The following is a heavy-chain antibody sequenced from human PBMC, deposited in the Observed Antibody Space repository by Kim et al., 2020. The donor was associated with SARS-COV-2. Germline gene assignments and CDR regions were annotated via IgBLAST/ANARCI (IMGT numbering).Heavy chain of an antibody. J-gene: IGHJ6*02. Sequence: SETLSLTCTVSGGSISSSSYYWGWIRQPPGKGLEWIGSIYYSGSTYYNPSLKSRVTISVDTSKNQFSLKLSSVTAADTAVYYCARLARVWQWLVYGMDVWGQGTTVTVSS. CDR3: ARLARVWQWLVYGMDV. D-gene: IGHD6-19*01. CDR1: GGSISSSSYY. CDR2: IYYSGST. V-gene: IGHV4-39*01.